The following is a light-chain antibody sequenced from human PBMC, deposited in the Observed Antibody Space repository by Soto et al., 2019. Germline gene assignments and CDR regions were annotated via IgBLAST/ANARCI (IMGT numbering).Light chain of an antibody. CDR3: QQFSSYPLT. Sequence: LTQSHCTLSLSPGERVTLSCLASQSVSGNYLAWYQHKPGQAPRLLISGTYTRATGIPERFSGRGSGTDFTLTISSLEPEDFAAYYCQQFSSYPLTFGGGTKVDIK. J-gene: IGKJ4*01. V-gene: IGKV3-20*01. CDR2: GTY. CDR1: QSVSGNY.